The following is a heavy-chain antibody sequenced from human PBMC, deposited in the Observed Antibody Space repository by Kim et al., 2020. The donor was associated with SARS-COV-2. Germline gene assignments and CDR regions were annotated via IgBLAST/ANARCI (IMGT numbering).Heavy chain of an antibody. CDR3: ARVNGSDFDY. D-gene: IGHD2-8*01. V-gene: IGHV4-34*01. CDR2: ST. J-gene: IGHJ4*02. Sequence: STNYNPSLKSRVTISVDTSKNQFSLKLSSVTAADTAVYYCARVNGSDFDYWGQGTLVTVSS.